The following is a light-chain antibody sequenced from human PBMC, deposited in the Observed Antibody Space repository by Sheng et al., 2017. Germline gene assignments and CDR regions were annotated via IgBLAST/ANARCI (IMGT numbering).Light chain of an antibody. J-gene: IGKJ2*03. CDR2: EAS. CDR3: QQYNSYSYS. Sequence: DIQMTQSPSTLSASVGDRVTITCRASQSISSWLAWYQQKPGKAPNLLIYEASSSQSGVPSRFSGSASGTEFTLTISSLQPDDVATYYCQQYNSYSYSFGQGTKLEIK. V-gene: IGKV1-5*03. CDR1: QSISSW.